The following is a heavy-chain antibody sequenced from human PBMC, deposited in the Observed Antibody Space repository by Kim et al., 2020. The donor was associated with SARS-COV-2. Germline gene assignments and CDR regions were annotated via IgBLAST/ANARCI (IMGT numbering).Heavy chain of an antibody. Sequence: ASVKVSCKASEYTFTDYAINWLRQAPGQGLEWMGWINTNTGRPMYAPAFTGRIVFSLDTSVSTAYLVISSLTAEDTAVYFCARDRGERLPVAGIQSTQSYYYYGVDVWGQGTTVIVSS. D-gene: IGHD6-19*01. J-gene: IGHJ6*02. CDR2: INTNTGRP. V-gene: IGHV7-4-1*02. CDR1: EYTFTDYA. CDR3: ARDRGERLPVAGIQSTQSYYYYGVDV.